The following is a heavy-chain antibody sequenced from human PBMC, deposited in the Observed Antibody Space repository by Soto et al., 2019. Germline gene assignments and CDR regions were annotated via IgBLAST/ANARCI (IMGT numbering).Heavy chain of an antibody. CDR1: GGTSSNFV. CDR2: ILPMFGAV. J-gene: IGHJ6*02. V-gene: IGHV1-69*06. D-gene: IGHD3-3*01. Sequence: QMRLVQSGAELKNSGSSVKVSCKASGGTSSNFVITWVRQVPGQGLEWLGGILPMFGAVKYAQKFQDRLTMTADRSTSTASMALGSLRSEDTAVYYCARPKRSGYDRGDSYYHTMDVWGHGTTVTVS. CDR3: ARPKRSGYDRGDSYYHTMDV.